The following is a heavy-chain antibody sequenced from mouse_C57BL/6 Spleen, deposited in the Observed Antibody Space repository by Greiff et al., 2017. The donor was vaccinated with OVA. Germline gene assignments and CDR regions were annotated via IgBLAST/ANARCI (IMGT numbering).Heavy chain of an antibody. CDR2: ISNLAYSI. CDR3: ARFYGSSYDAMDY. CDR1: GFTFSDYG. V-gene: IGHV5-15*01. J-gene: IGHJ4*01. Sequence: EVKLVESGGGLVQPGGSLKLSCAASGFTFSDYGMAWVRQAPRKGPEWVAFISNLAYSIYYADTVTGRFTISRENAKNTLYLEMSSLRSEDTAMYYCARFYGSSYDAMDYWGQGTSVTVSS. D-gene: IGHD1-1*01.